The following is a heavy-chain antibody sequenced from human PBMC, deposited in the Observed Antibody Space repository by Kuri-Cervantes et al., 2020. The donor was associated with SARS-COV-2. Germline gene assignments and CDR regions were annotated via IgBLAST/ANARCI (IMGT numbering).Heavy chain of an antibody. V-gene: IGHV1-8*03. CDR2: MNPNSGNT. J-gene: IGHJ4*02. CDR1: GYTFTSYD. Sequence: ASVKVSCKASGYTFTSYDINWVRQATGQGLEWMGWMNPNSGNTGYAQKFQGRVTITRNTSISTAYMELSSLRSEDTAAYYCARGEVPYDADYWGQGTLVTVSS. D-gene: IGHD3-22*01. CDR3: ARGEVPYDADY.